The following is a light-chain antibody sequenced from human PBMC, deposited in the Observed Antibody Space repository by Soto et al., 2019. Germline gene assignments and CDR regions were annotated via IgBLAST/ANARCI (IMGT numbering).Light chain of an antibody. CDR2: DAS. CDR1: QYISNY. V-gene: IGKV1-33*01. CDR3: QHYQTRPLT. J-gene: IGKJ4*01. Sequence: DIQMTQSPSSLSASVGDRVTISCQASQYISNYLNWYQQKPGKAPKLLIYDASNLETGVPSRFNGTGSGTDFTFTINSLQPGDTATYYCQHYQTRPLTFGGGTKVEIK.